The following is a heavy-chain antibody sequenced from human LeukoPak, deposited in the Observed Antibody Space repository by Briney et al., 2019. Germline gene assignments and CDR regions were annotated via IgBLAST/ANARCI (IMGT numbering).Heavy chain of an antibody. J-gene: IGHJ3*01. CDR2: INPNSGGT. D-gene: IGHD4-23*01. CDR3: AKRVRTPHAFDL. Sequence: ASVKVSCKSSGYTFIGYYIHWVRQAPGQGLEWMGWINPNSGGTNYPQKFKGRVTMTRDTSITTAYLELSSLRSDDTAVYFCAKRVRTPHAFDLWGQGTMVTVSS. V-gene: IGHV1-2*02. CDR1: GYTFIGYY.